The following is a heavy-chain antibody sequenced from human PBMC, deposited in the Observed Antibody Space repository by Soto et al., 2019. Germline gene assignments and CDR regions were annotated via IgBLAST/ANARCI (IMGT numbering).Heavy chain of an antibody. Sequence: PGGSLRLSCSASGFTFSSYAMHWVRQAPGKGLEYVSAISSNGGSTYYADSVKGRFTISRDNSKNTLYLQMSSLRAEDTAVYYCARHGSSWELDYWGQGTLVTVSS. CDR2: ISSNGGST. J-gene: IGHJ4*02. CDR3: ARHGSSWELDY. D-gene: IGHD6-13*01. CDR1: GFTFSSYA. V-gene: IGHV3-64D*06.